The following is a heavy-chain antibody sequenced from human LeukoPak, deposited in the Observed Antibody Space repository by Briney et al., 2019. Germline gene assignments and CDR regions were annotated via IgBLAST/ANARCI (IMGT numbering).Heavy chain of an antibody. CDR1: GGSISSHY. J-gene: IGHJ5*02. CDR3: AREGLGGSYFNWFDP. V-gene: IGHV4-59*11. Sequence: SETLSLTCTVSGGSISSHYWSWIRQPPGKGLEWIGYIFYSGSTNYNPSLKSRVTISVYTSKNQFSLKLSSVSAADTAVYYCAREGLGGSYFNWFDPRGEATLVSVSS. CDR2: IFYSGST. D-gene: IGHD1-26*01.